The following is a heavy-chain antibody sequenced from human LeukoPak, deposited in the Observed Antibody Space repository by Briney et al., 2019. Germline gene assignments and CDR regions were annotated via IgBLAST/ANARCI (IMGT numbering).Heavy chain of an antibody. D-gene: IGHD3-10*01. J-gene: IGHJ4*02. CDR1: GLTFSSYW. CDR2: VTPDGRDK. CDR3: ASDLNHYPY. V-gene: IGHV3-7*04. Sequence: PGGSLRLSCAASGLTFSSYWMTWVRRALGKGLEWVATVTPDGRDKYYVDSVRGRFTISGDNAQNSLFLQMSSLRAEDAAVYYCASDLNHYPYWGQGTLVTVSS.